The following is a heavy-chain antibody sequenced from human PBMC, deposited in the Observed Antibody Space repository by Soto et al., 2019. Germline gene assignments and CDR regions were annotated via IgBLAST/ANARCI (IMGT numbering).Heavy chain of an antibody. CDR3: ARDNGYSYGYTLDH. D-gene: IGHD5-18*01. J-gene: IGHJ4*02. Sequence: SETLSLTCTVSGGSISIYYWSWIRQPPGKGLEWIGYIYYSGSTNYNPSLKSRVTISVDTSKNQFSLKLSSVTAADTAVYYCARDNGYSYGYTLDHWGQGTLVTVS. CDR1: GGSISIYY. CDR2: IYYSGST. V-gene: IGHV4-59*01.